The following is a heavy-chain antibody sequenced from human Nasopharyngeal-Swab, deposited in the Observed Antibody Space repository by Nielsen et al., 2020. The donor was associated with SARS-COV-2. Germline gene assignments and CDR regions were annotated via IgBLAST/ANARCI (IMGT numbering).Heavy chain of an antibody. CDR2: IIPILGIA. J-gene: IGHJ4*02. D-gene: IGHD2-15*01. V-gene: IGHV1-69*10. CDR1: GGTFSSYA. CDR3: ARDLGYCSGGSCYSE. Sequence: SVKVSCKASGGTFSSYAISWVRQAPRQGLEWMGGIIPILGIANYAQKFQGRVTITADKSTSTAYMELSSLRSEDTAVYYCARDLGYCSGGSCYSEWGQGTLVTVSS.